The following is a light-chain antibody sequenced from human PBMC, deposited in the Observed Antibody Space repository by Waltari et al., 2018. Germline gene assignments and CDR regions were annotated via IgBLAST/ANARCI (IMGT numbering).Light chain of an antibody. CDR2: STS. CDR1: QSVNGR. Sequence: EIVLTQSPGTLSLSPGERVTLSCRSSQSVNGRLVWYQQKPGHAPRLLIYSTSSRATGIPDRFSGSGSGTDFSHTISRLEPEDFAVYYCQQHGSLPATFGQGTKVEVK. CDR3: QQHGSLPAT. J-gene: IGKJ1*01. V-gene: IGKV3-20*01.